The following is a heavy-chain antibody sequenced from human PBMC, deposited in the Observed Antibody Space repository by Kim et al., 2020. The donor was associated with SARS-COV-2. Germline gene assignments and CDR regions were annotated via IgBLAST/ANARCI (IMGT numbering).Heavy chain of an antibody. Sequence: SETLSLTCTVSGGSVSSGSYYWSWIRQPPGKGLEWIGYIYYSGSTNYNPSLKSRVTISVDTSKNQFSLKLSSVTAADTAVYYCARVRGSGFGGHTHVDYWGQGTLVTVSS. V-gene: IGHV4-61*01. CDR3: ARVRGSGFGGHTHVDY. CDR1: GGSVSSGSYY. J-gene: IGHJ4*02. D-gene: IGHD3-10*01. CDR2: IYYSGST.